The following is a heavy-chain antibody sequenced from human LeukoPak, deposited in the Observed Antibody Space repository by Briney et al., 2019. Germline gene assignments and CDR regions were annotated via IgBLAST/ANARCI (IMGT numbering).Heavy chain of an antibody. J-gene: IGHJ4*02. D-gene: IGHD5-18*01. V-gene: IGHV3-9*01. CDR2: ISWTSDTI. CDR1: GFTFDDYA. CDR3: AKTPVSDTAMKSYFDY. Sequence: GGSLRLSCAASGFTFDDYAMHWVRQVPGKGLEWVSGISWTSDTIAYADSVKGRFTISRDNAKNSLYLQMNSLRPEDTALYYCAKTPVSDTAMKSYFDYWGQGTLVTVSS.